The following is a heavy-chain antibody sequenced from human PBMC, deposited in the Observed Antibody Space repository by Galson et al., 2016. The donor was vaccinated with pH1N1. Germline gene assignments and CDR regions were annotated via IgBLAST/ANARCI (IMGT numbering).Heavy chain of an antibody. V-gene: IGHV3-33*01. CDR2: IWYDGSNK. CDR3: ARASNHYDWLDP. J-gene: IGHJ5*02. D-gene: IGHD4-17*01. Sequence: SLRLSCAASGFTFSSYGMHWVRQAPGKGLEWAATIWYDGSNKYYADSVKGRFTISRDNSKNTLYLQMNSLRGDDTGVYYCARASNHYDWLDPWGQGTLVTVSS. CDR1: GFTFSSYG.